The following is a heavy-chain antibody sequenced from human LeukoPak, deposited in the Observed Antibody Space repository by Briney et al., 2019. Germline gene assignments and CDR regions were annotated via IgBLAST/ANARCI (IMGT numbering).Heavy chain of an antibody. Sequence: GGSLRLSCAASGFTVSSNYMNWVRQAPGKGLEWVSVIYSGGNTYYADSVMGRFAISKNNSKNTLYLQMNSLRAEDTAVYYCAVCSGDCYDWRQGTLVTVSS. CDR2: IYSGGNT. V-gene: IGHV3-53*01. CDR3: AVCSGDCYD. CDR1: GFTVSSNY. J-gene: IGHJ4*02. D-gene: IGHD2-21*02.